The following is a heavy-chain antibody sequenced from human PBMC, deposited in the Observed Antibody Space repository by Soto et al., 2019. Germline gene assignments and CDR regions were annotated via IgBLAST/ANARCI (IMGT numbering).Heavy chain of an antibody. CDR3: ARDLTHEYGDYVGDYYGVDV. CDR2: ITRSSSYI. CDR1: GFIFSSYS. D-gene: IGHD4-17*01. J-gene: IGHJ6*02. V-gene: IGHV3-21*01. Sequence: GGSLRLSCAASGFIFSSYSMNWVRQAPGKGLEWVSSITRSSSYIYYADSVKGRFTISRDNAKNSLYLQMNSLRAEDTAVYFCARDLTHEYGDYVGDYYGVDVWGQGTTVTVSS.